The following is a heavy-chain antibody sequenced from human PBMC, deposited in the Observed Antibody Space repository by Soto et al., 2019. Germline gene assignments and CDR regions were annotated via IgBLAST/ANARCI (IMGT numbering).Heavy chain of an antibody. Sequence: PGGSLRLSCAASGFTFNTYDTNWVRQAPGKGLEWVAIISYAGTNKYYADSVKGRFTVSRDNSKNTLFLQMNSLRVEDTAVYHCARDMHWLDPWGQGTLVTVSS. CDR1: GFTFNTYD. J-gene: IGHJ5*02. CDR3: ARDMHWLDP. V-gene: IGHV3-30-3*01. CDR2: ISYAGTNK.